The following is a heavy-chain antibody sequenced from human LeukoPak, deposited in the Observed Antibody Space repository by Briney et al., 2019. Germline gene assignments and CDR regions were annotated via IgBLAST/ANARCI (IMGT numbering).Heavy chain of an antibody. Sequence: GGTLRLSCAASGFPFSSHGMSWVRQAPGKGLEWVSVIYDDGSAYYADSVKGRFTISRDNSQNTVSLQMISLRAEDTAVYYCAKEQGYTAFDLWGQGTMVTVSS. CDR3: AKEQGYTAFDL. CDR2: IYDDGSA. CDR1: GFPFSSHG. V-gene: IGHV3-53*01. J-gene: IGHJ3*01. D-gene: IGHD2-15*01.